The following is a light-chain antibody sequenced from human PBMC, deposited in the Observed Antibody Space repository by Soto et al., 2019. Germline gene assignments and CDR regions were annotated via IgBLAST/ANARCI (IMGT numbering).Light chain of an antibody. CDR1: VSVSSGY. CDR2: GAS. Sequence: IVLTQSPGTLSLSPGERATLSCRASVSVSSGYLAWYQQKPGQAPRLVISGASTTAAGFPDRFSGSGSGPDFTLTISSLEPEDFAVYYCQQYGSSPLTFGGGTKVDIK. V-gene: IGKV3-20*01. J-gene: IGKJ4*01. CDR3: QQYGSSPLT.